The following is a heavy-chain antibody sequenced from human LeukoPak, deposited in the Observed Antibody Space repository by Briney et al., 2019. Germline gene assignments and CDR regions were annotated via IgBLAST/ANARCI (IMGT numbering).Heavy chain of an antibody. CDR2: INPTGGST. Sequence: ASVKVSCKASGYTFPSYFMHWVRQAPGQGLEWMGIINPTGGSTTYAQKFQGRVTMTRDTSTSTVYMELSSLRSDDTAAYYCARGGYDFVYYYYGMDVWGQGTTVTVSS. V-gene: IGHV1-46*01. J-gene: IGHJ6*02. CDR1: GYTFPSYF. D-gene: IGHD3-3*01. CDR3: ARGGYDFVYYYYGMDV.